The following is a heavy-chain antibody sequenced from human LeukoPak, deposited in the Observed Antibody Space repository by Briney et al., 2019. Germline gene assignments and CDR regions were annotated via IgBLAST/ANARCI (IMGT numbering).Heavy chain of an antibody. D-gene: IGHD3-3*01. J-gene: IGHJ5*02. CDR2: ISSSSSNI. CDR1: GFTLSSYS. V-gene: IGHV3-21*01. Sequence: GGSLRLSCAASGFTLSSYSMNWVRQAPGKGLEWVSSISSSSSNIYYADSVKGRFTISRDNAKNSLYLQMNSLRAEDTAVYYCARTPPTIFGVVKVEGGTNWFDPWGQGTLVTVSS. CDR3: ARTPPTIFGVVKVEGGTNWFDP.